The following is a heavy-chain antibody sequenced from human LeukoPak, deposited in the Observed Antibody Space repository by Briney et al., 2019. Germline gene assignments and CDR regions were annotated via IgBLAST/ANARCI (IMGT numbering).Heavy chain of an antibody. Sequence: SETLSLTCTVSGGSISSGGYYWSWIRQHPGKGLEWIGYIYYSGSTYYNPSLKSRVTISVDTSKNQFSLKLSSVTAADTAVYYCARSRLPAPTMTPSDYWGQGALVTVPS. V-gene: IGHV4-31*03. CDR1: GGSISSGGYY. D-gene: IGHD4-17*01. CDR2: IYYSGST. CDR3: ARSRLPAPTMTPSDY. J-gene: IGHJ4*02.